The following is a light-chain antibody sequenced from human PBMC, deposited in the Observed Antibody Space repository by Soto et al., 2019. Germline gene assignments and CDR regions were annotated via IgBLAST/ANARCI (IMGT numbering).Light chain of an antibody. CDR2: DAS. CDR3: QQYDDVPRT. J-gene: IGKJ2*01. CDR1: QDISNY. V-gene: IGKV1-33*01. Sequence: DIQMTQSPSSLSASVGDRVTITCQASQDISNYLNWYQQKPGKAPKLLINDASKLETGVPSRFSGSGTGTNFTFNISSLQPEDIATYYCQQYDDVPRTFGQGTKLEI.